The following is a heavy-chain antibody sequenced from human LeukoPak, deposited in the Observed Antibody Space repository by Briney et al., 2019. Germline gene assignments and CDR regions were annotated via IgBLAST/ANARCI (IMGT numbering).Heavy chain of an antibody. D-gene: IGHD1-14*01. CDR3: ARVRGATNHRNYYYMDV. CDR1: GYTFTSYY. V-gene: IGHV1-46*01. Sequence: GASVKVSCKASGYTFTSYYMHWARQAPGQGLEWMGIINPSGGSTSYAQKFQGRVTMTRDMSTSTVYMELSSLRSEDTAVYYCARVRGATNHRNYYYMDVWGKGTTVTVSS. J-gene: IGHJ6*03. CDR2: INPSGGST.